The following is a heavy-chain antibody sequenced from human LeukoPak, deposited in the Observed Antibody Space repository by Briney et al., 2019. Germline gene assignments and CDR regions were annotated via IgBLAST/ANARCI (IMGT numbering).Heavy chain of an antibody. J-gene: IGHJ4*02. D-gene: IGHD6-6*01. CDR1: GESYRVYY. V-gene: IGHV4-34*01. CDR2: INHSGST. CDR3: ARVIRIAAPYYFDY. Sequence: SDTLSLTCAVYGESYRVYYWRWIPHPPGKGREGIGEINHSGSTNYNPSLKSRVTISVDTSKNQFSLKLSSVTAADTAVYYCARVIRIAAPYYFDYWGQGTLVTVSS.